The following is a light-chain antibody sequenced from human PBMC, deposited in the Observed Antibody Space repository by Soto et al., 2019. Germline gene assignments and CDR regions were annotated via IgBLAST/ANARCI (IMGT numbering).Light chain of an antibody. V-gene: IGLV2-14*03. CDR3: NSYRGSSPVYV. Sequence: QSVLTQPASVTGSPGQSVTISCTGTNSDVGAYNYVSWYQQHPGQAPRLLIYDVTNRPSGVSDRFSGSKSGNTASLTISGLQADDEADYYCNSYRGSSPVYVFGTGTKLTVL. CDR2: DVT. CDR1: NSDVGAYNY. J-gene: IGLJ1*01.